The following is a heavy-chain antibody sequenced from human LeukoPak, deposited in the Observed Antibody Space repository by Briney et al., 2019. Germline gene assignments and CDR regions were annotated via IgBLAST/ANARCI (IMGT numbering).Heavy chain of an antibody. J-gene: IGHJ4*02. CDR1: GGSISSYY. V-gene: IGHV4-59*08. D-gene: IGHD6-13*01. CDR3: ARLRPSIGAAGTFDY. Sequence: TSETLSLTCTVSGGSISSYYWSWIRQPPGKGLEWIGYTYYTGSTKYNASLKSRVTISVDTSKNQFSLKLSSVTAADTAVYYCARLRPSIGAAGTFDYWGQGTLVTVSS. CDR2: TYYTGST.